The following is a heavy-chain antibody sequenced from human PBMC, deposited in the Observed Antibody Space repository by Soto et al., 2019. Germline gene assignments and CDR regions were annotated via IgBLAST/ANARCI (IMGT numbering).Heavy chain of an antibody. J-gene: IGHJ5*02. Sequence: QVQLQESGPGLVKPSQTLSLTCTVSGGSISSNGYYWNWIRQYPGKGLEWIGYIYHSGSTYYNPSQKSRGIISLYTSKNRFSLTLSAVTAAATAMYDCARDGGTAMGLGPWGQGAVVTVTS. V-gene: IGHV4-31*03. D-gene: IGHD5-18*01. CDR3: ARDGGTAMGLGP. CDR2: IYHSGST. CDR1: GGSISSNGYY.